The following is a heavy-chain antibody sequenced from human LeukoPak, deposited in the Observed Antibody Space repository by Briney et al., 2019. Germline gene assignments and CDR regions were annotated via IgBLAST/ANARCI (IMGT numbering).Heavy chain of an antibody. D-gene: IGHD6-19*01. CDR1: GCSISSSSYY. Sequence: SETLSLTCTVSGCSISSSSYYWGWIRQPPGKGLEWIGSIYYSGSTYYNSSLKSRVTISVDTSKNQFSLKLSSVTAADTAVYYCARHEEYSSGWYVGPLYFDYWGQGTLVTVSS. CDR3: ARHEEYSSGWYVGPLYFDY. CDR2: IYYSGST. V-gene: IGHV4-39*01. J-gene: IGHJ4*02.